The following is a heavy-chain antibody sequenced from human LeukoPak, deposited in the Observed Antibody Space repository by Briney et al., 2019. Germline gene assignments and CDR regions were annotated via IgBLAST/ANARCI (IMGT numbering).Heavy chain of an antibody. J-gene: IGHJ4*02. Sequence: ASVKVSCKASVYTFTDYLINGVRQAPGQGREGVGSISTKNGYTKLEQKLKGRVAMTKDTSANTIYMDLKSLTYDDTAVYYCAIEKLWFGEYPFDNWGQGTLVSVSS. D-gene: IGHD3-10*01. CDR2: ISTKNGYT. CDR3: AIEKLWFGEYPFDN. CDR1: VYTFTDYL. V-gene: IGHV1-18*01.